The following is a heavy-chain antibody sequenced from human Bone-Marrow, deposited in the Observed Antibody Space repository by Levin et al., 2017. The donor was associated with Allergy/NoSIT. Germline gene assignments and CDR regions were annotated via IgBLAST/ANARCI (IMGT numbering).Heavy chain of an antibody. CDR1: GFRFSDYV. D-gene: IGHD2-21*01. Sequence: GGSLRLSCAASGFRFSDYVMNWVRQAPGKGLEWVSVISGSGDNTYYADSVKGRFTISRDTSKNTLYLQMNSLSAEDTATYYCVRTPGAIVVTPYFDSWGLGNLVTVSS. CDR2: ISGSGDNT. CDR3: VRTPGAIVVTPYFDS. V-gene: IGHV3-23*01. J-gene: IGHJ4*02.